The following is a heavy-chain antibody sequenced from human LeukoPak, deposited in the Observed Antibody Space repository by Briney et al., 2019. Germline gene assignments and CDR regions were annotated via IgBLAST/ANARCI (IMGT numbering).Heavy chain of an antibody. CDR1: GGTFSSYA. V-gene: IGHV1-69*13. Sequence: SVKVSCKASGGTFSSYAISWVRQAPGQGLEWMGGIIPIFGTANYAQKFQGRVTITADESTSTAYMELSSLRPEDTAVYYCASPVVCSGGSCYPGHDAFDIWGQGTMVTVSS. D-gene: IGHD2-15*01. CDR3: ASPVVCSGGSCYPGHDAFDI. J-gene: IGHJ3*02. CDR2: IIPIFGTA.